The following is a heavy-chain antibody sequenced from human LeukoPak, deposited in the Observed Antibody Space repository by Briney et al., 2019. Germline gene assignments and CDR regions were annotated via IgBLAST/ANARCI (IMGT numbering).Heavy chain of an antibody. D-gene: IGHD3-16*01. Sequence: GESLKIFCKASGYSFSSYSIAWVRQVPGKGLEWMGMIHGGDFNVIYSPPFQGQVTISVDKSINTAYLQWSSLKASDSALYYCARHNCYDSWGQGTLVTVSS. V-gene: IGHV5-51*01. CDR1: GYSFSSYS. CDR3: ARHNCYDS. J-gene: IGHJ4*02. CDR2: IHGGDFNV.